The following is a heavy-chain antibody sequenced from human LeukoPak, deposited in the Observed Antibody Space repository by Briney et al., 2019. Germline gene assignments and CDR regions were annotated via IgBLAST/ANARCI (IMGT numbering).Heavy chain of an antibody. D-gene: IGHD1-14*01. CDR2: IYYSGGT. CDR3: ARAWGTA. CDR1: GGSISSYY. V-gene: IGHV4-59*01. J-gene: IGHJ4*02. Sequence: PSETLSLTCTVSGGSISSYYWSWIRQPPGKGLEWIGYIYYSGGTNYNLSLKSRVTISVDTSKNQFSLKLSSVTAADTAVYYCARAWGTAWGQGTLVTVSS.